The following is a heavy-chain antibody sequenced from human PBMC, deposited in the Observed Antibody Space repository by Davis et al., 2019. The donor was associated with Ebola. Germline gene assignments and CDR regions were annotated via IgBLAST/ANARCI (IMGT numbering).Heavy chain of an antibody. V-gene: IGHV3-21*01. Sequence: GESLKISCAASGFTFSSYSMNWVRQAPGKGLEWVSSISSSSSYIYYADSVKGRFTISRDNAKNSLYLQMNSLRAEDTAVYYCARAAGKWELGVVLFGFDYWGQGTLVTVSS. CDR3: ARAAGKWELGVVLFGFDY. J-gene: IGHJ4*02. CDR2: ISSSSSYI. CDR1: GFTFSSYS. D-gene: IGHD1-26*01.